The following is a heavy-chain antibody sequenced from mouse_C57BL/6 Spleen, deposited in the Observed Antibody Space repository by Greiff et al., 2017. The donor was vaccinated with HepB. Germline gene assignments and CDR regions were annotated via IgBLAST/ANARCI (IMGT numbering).Heavy chain of an antibody. Sequence: VHVKQSGPELVKPGASVKIPCKASGYTFTDYNMDWVKQSHGKSLEWIGDINPNNGGTIYNQKFKGKATLTVDKSSSTAYMELRSLTAEDTAVYYCASGLGEAWFAYWGQGTLVTVSA. J-gene: IGHJ3*01. CDR3: ASGLGEAWFAY. CDR1: GYTFTDYN. CDR2: INPNNGGT. V-gene: IGHV1-18*01. D-gene: IGHD4-1*01.